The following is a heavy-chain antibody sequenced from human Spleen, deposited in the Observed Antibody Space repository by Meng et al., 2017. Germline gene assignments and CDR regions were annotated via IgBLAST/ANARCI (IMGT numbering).Heavy chain of an antibody. J-gene: IGHJ3*02. D-gene: IGHD4-17*01. CDR1: GYTFTGYY. V-gene: IGHV1-2*02. CDR2: INPNSGGT. Sequence: ASVKVSCKASGYTFTGYYMHWVRQAPGQGLEWMGWINPNSGGTNYAQKFQGRVTMTRDTSISTAYMELGRLRSDDTAVYYCARGETTVTSDSFDIWGQGTMVTVSS. CDR3: ARGETTVTSDSFDI.